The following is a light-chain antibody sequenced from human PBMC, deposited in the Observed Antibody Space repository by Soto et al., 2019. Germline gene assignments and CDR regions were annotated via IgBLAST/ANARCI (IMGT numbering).Light chain of an antibody. Sequence: QSVLTQPPSASGSPGQSGTISFTGTSSDVGGYDYVSWYQQHPGKAPKLMIYEVSKRPSGVPDRFSGSKSGNTASLTVSGLQAEDEADYYCSSYAGSSTYVFGTGTKVTVL. V-gene: IGLV2-8*01. CDR1: SSDVGGYDY. CDR3: SSYAGSSTYV. J-gene: IGLJ1*01. CDR2: EVS.